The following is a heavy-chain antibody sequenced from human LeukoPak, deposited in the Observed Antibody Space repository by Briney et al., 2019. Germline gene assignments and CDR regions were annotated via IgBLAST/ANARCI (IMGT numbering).Heavy chain of an antibody. CDR1: GGSISSNSYY. CDR2: IYYSGST. V-gene: IGHV4-39*07. Sequence: SETLSLTCTVSGGSISSNSYYWGWIRQPPGKGLEWIGSIYYSGSTYYNPSLKSRVTISVDSSKNQFSLKLSSVTAADTAVYYCARVQSRLSWFDPWGQGTLVTVSS. CDR3: ARVQSRLSWFDP. J-gene: IGHJ5*02.